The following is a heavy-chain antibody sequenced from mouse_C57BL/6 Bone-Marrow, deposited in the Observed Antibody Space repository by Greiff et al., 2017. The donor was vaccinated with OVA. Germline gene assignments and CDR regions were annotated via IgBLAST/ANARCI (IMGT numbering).Heavy chain of an antibody. CDR3: AIPLGRGFAY. Sequence: VQVVESGPGLVAPSQSLSITCTVSGFSLTSYAISWVRQPPGKGPEWLGVIWTGGGTNYNSALKSRLSISKDNSKSQVFLKMNSLQTDDTARYYCAIPLGRGFAYWGQGTLVTVSA. D-gene: IGHD4-1*01. CDR2: IWTGGGT. J-gene: IGHJ3*01. V-gene: IGHV2-9-1*01. CDR1: GFSLTSYA.